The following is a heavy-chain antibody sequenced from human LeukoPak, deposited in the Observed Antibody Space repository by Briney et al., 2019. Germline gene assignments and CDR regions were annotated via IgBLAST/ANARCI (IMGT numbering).Heavy chain of an antibody. CDR2: MNPNSGNT. V-gene: IGHV1-8*03. D-gene: IGHD2-2*01. Sequence: ASVKVSCKASGYTFTSYDINWVRQATGQGLEWMGWMNPNSGNTGYAQKFQGRVTITRNTSISTAYMELSSLRSEDTAVYYCARGCGVVVPAGRRGANYYYYYMDVWGKGTTVTVSS. CDR1: GYTFTSYD. J-gene: IGHJ6*03. CDR3: ARGCGVVVPAGRRGANYYYYYMDV.